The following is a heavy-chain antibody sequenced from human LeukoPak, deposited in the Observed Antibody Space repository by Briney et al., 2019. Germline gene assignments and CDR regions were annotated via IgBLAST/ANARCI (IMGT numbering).Heavy chain of an antibody. CDR2: IYHSGST. CDR3: TRQKWGDWFDP. D-gene: IGHD1-26*01. J-gene: IGHJ5*02. Sequence: SETLSLTCAVSGYSISSGYYWGWIRQPPGKGLEWIGSIYHSGSTYYNPSLKSRVTISVDTSKNQFSLKLSSVTAADTAVYYCTRQKWGDWFDPWGQGTLVTVSS. CDR1: GYSISSGYY. V-gene: IGHV4-38-2*01.